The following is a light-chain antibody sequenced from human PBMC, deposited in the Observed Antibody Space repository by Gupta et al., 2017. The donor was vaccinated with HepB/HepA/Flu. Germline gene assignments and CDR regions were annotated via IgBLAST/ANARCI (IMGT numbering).Light chain of an antibody. CDR1: QSISTY. CDR3: QQSYNTPPT. V-gene: IGKV1-39*01. CDR2: AAS. J-gene: IGKJ1*01. Sequence: DIQMTQSPSSLSASVGDRVTITCRANQSISTYLNWYQQKPGKAPKLLIYAASSLQSGVPSRFSGSGSGTDFTLTISSLQPEDFATYYCQQSYNTPPTFGQGTKVEIK.